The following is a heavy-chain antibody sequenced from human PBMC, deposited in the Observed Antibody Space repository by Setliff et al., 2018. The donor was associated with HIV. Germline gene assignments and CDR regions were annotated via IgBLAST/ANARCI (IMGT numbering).Heavy chain of an antibody. CDR3: ARDDLTFILDLDY. V-gene: IGHV1-46*01. CDR2: INTRGGST. Sequence: ASVKVSCKTSGYIFIRYYIFWVRQAPGQGLEWMGVINTRGGSTSYAQKFQGRVTMTRDTSISTVYMELTSLRSDDTAIYYCARDDLTFILDLDYWGQGTLVTVSS. D-gene: IGHD1-1*01. CDR1: GYIFIRYY. J-gene: IGHJ4*02.